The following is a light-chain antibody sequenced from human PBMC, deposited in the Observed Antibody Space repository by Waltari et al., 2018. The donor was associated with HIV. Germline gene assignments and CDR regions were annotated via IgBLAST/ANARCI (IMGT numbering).Light chain of an antibody. CDR3: QQHNSFPIT. CDR2: AGS. CDR1: EGIGSD. J-gene: IGKJ4*01. Sequence: DIQMTQYPSTLSASVGDRVTIICRASEGIGSDLAWFQQKRDKAPKRLIFAGSTLQSGVPLRFSGSGSGTLFTLTIVSLQPEDFATYFCQQHNSFPITFGGGTKV. V-gene: IGKV1-17*01.